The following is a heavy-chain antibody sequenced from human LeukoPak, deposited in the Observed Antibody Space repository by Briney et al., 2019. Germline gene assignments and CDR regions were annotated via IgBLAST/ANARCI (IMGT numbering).Heavy chain of an antibody. CDR1: GGSDISTNW. CDR2: VHLDGRT. V-gene: IGHV4-4*02. Sequence: PSETLSLTCGVSGGSDISTNWWTWVRQPPGKGLEWIGEVHLDGRTNYNPSFESRLTISVDLSENHVSLKLTSVTAADTAVYYCAREGGFYRPLDYSGQGTLVTVSS. CDR3: AREGGFYRPLDY. D-gene: IGHD3-3*01. J-gene: IGHJ4*02.